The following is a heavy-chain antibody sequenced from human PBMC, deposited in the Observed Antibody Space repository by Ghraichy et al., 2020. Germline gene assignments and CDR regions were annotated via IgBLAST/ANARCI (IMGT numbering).Heavy chain of an antibody. D-gene: IGHD6-13*01. Sequence: SGPTLVKPTQTLTLTCTFSGFSLSTSGVGVGWIRQPPGKALEWLALIYWDDDKRYSPSLKSRLTITKDTSKNQVVLTMTNMDPVDTATYYCAHDSILTSSSGYSSSWYYFDYWGQGTLVTVSS. V-gene: IGHV2-5*02. CDR3: AHDSILTSSSGYSSSWYYFDY. CDR1: GFSLSTSGVG. CDR2: IYWDDDK. J-gene: IGHJ4*02.